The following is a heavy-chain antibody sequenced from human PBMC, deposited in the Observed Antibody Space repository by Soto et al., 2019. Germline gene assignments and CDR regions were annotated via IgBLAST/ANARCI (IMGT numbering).Heavy chain of an antibody. CDR3: SRDHPPHPYGDYVSNWFDP. V-gene: IGHV1-24*01. J-gene: IGHJ5*02. Sequence: ASVKVSCKVSGYTLTELSMHWVRQAPGKGLEWMGCFDPEDGETIYAQKFQGRVTMTTDTSTDTAYMELRSLRSDDTAVYYCSRDHPPHPYGDYVSNWFDPWGQGTLVTVSS. D-gene: IGHD4-17*01. CDR2: FDPEDGET. CDR1: GYTLTELS.